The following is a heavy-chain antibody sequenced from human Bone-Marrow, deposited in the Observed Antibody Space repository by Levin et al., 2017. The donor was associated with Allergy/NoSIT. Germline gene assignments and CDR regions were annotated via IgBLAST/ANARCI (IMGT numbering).Heavy chain of an antibody. Sequence: SQTLSLTCAVSGYSISSGYYWGWLRQPPGKGLEWIGSIYHSGSTYYNSSFKSRVTISVDTSKNQFSLKLSSVTAADTAVYYCARVGNRHVLQFFNGWFDPWGQGTLVTVSS. J-gene: IGHJ5*02. CDR1: GYSISSGYY. V-gene: IGHV4-38-2*01. CDR3: ARVGNRHVLQFFNGWFDP. CDR2: IYHSGST. D-gene: IGHD5-24*01.